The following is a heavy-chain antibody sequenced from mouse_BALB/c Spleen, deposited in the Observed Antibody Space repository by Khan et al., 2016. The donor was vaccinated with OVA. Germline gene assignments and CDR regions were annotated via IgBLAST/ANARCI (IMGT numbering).Heavy chain of an antibody. Sequence: QVQLQQSGAELMKPGASVKISCKATGYIFRSYWLEWVKQRPGHGLEWIGEILPGSGRTHYNEKFKGKARFTAETSSNTAYMQLSSLTSEDSAFYLFARLGRDYWGQGTTRTGSS. J-gene: IGHJ2*01. CDR1: GYIFRSYW. D-gene: IGHD4-1*01. V-gene: IGHV1-9*01. CDR2: ILPGSGRT. CDR3: ARLGRDY.